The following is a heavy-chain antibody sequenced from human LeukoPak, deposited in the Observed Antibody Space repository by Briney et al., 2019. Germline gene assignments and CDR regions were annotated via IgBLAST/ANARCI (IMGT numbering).Heavy chain of an antibody. D-gene: IGHD6-13*01. CDR2: ISSSSSYI. Sequence: GGSLRLSCAASGFTFSSYSMNWVRQAPGKGLEWVSSISSSSSYIYYADSVKGRFTISRDNAKNSLYLQMNSLRAEDTAVYYCARVAAAAFEFDYWGQGTLVTVSS. J-gene: IGHJ4*02. V-gene: IGHV3-21*04. CDR1: GFTFSSYS. CDR3: ARVAAAAFEFDY.